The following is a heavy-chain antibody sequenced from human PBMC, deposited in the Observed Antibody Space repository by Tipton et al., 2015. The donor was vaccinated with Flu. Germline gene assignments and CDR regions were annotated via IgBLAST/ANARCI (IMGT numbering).Heavy chain of an antibody. V-gene: IGHV4-4*07. Sequence: TLSLTCSVSGGSIDNYYWSWIRQPAGKGPEWIGRIFSSGSTFYNPSLKNRVSMSVDTSRKQFSPKLSSVTAADTAVYYCAGYRPGAPPLWGQGTLVTVSS. CDR3: AGYRPGAPPL. CDR2: IFSSGST. J-gene: IGHJ4*02. CDR1: GGSIDNYY. D-gene: IGHD3-16*02.